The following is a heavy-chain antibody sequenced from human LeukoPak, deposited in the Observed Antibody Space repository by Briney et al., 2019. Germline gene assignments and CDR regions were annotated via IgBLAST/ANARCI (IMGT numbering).Heavy chain of an antibody. D-gene: IGHD3-22*01. CDR2: ISSSGNTI. CDR1: GFTFSSYE. J-gene: IGHJ4*02. Sequence: PGGSLRLSCAASGFTFSSYEMNWVRQAPGKGLEWVSYISSSGNTIYYADSVKGRFTISRDNAKNSLYLQMNSLRAEDTAVYYCARASFSAPYYYDSSGYFYDYWGQGTLVTVSS. CDR3: ARASFSAPYYYDSSGYFYDY. V-gene: IGHV3-48*03.